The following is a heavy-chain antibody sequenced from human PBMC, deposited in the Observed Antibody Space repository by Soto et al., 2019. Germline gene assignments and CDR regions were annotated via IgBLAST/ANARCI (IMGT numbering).Heavy chain of an antibody. D-gene: IGHD3-3*01. V-gene: IGHV3-66*01. CDR3: ARDAYYDFWTSGFDP. CDR1: GFTVSSNY. CDR2: IYGGGST. J-gene: IGHJ5*02. Sequence: GGSLRLSCAASGFTVSSNYMSWVRQAPGKGLEWVSVIYGGGSTYYADSVRGRFTISRDNSKNTLYLQMNSLGAEDTAVYYCARDAYYDFWTSGFDPWGQGTLVTVSS.